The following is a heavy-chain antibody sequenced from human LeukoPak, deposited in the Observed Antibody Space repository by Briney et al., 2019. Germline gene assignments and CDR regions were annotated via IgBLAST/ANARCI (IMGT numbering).Heavy chain of an antibody. CDR2: IYYSGST. D-gene: IGHD1-20*01. CDR1: GGSISSYY. CDR3: ARSSLRYNWNR. J-gene: IGHJ5*02. Sequence: TSETLSLTCTVSGGSISSYYWSWIRQPPGKGLEWIGYIYYSGSTNYNPSLKSRVAISVDTSNNQLSLKLSSVTAADTAVYYCARSSLRYNWNRWGQGTLVTVSS. V-gene: IGHV4-59*01.